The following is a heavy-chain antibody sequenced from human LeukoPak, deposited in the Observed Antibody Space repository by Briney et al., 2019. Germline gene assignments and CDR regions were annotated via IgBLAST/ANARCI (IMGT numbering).Heavy chain of an antibody. Sequence: PGGSLRLSCAASGFTFSRYYMSWVRQTPGKGLEWVSGISGNGVKTLYAGSVKGRFTISRDNSKKTVDLQMNSLRIEDTAIFYCAKIVVPAAYYFYGMDVWGQGTTVTVSS. CDR3: AKIVVPAAYYFYGMDV. V-gene: IGHV3-23*01. CDR1: GFTFSRYY. D-gene: IGHD2-2*01. CDR2: ISGNGVKT. J-gene: IGHJ6*02.